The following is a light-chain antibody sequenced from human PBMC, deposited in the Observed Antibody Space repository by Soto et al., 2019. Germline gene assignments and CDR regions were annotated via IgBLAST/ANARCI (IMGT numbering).Light chain of an antibody. J-gene: IGLJ1*01. CDR3: SSYTSDSSYV. V-gene: IGLV2-8*01. CDR2: EVS. CDR1: SSDVGGYNY. Sequence: QSALTQPPSASGSPGQSVTISCTGTSSDVGGYNYVSWYQQYAGKAPKLMISEVSKRPSGVPDRFSGSKSGNTASLTVSGLQAEDEADYYCSSYTSDSSYVFGSGTKVTVL.